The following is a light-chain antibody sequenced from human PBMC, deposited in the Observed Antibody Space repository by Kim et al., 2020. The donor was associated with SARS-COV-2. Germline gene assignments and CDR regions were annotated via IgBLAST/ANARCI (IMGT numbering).Light chain of an antibody. J-gene: IGLJ3*02. CDR3: ASWDDSLNAWV. CDR1: TSNVASTT. V-gene: IGLV1-44*01. Sequence: GPRVSISCSGSTSNVASTTVNWYQQFPGTAPKLLIYPENRRPSGVPDRFSGSRSGTSASLAISDLRSEDEADYHCASWDDSLNAWVFGGGTQLTVL. CDR2: PEN.